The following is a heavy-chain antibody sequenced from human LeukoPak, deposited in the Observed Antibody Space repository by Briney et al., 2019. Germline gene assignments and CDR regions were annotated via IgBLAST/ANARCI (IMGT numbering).Heavy chain of an antibody. J-gene: IGHJ5*02. D-gene: IGHD2-2*01. V-gene: IGHV4-34*01. Sequence: SETLSLTCAVYGGSFSGYYWSWIRHPPGKGLEWSGEINHSGSTNYNPSLKSRVTISVDTSKNQFSLKLSSVTAADTAVYYCARGPRGYCSSTSCRYPGNWFDPWGQGTLVTISS. CDR1: GGSFSGYY. CDR3: ARGPRGYCSSTSCRYPGNWFDP. CDR2: INHSGST.